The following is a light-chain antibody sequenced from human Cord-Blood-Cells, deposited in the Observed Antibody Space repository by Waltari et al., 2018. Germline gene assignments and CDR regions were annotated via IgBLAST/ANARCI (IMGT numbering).Light chain of an antibody. Sequence: DIQMTQSPSTLSASVGDRVTITCRASQSISSWLAWYQQKPGKAPKLLIYKASSLESGVPSRFSGSGSGTEFTLTISSLQPDDFAAYYCQQYNSYPGTFGQGTKLEIK. J-gene: IGKJ2*01. CDR1: QSISSW. CDR2: KAS. V-gene: IGKV1-5*03. CDR3: QQYNSYPGT.